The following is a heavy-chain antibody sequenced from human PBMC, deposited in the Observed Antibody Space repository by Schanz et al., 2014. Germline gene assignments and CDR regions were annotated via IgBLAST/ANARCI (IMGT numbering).Heavy chain of an antibody. Sequence: QVQLVQSGAEVKNPGASVKVSCKASGYTFINSDINWVRQAAGQGLEWMGWMNPKSGNTGYAQKFQGRVTMSRTTSISTAYMELSRLRPDDTAVYYCAKALKPYIASRNGLDVWGHGTTVTVSS. CDR3: AKALKPYIASRNGLDV. CDR1: GYTFINSD. V-gene: IGHV1-8*02. D-gene: IGHD3-16*01. CDR2: MNPKSGNT. J-gene: IGHJ6*02.